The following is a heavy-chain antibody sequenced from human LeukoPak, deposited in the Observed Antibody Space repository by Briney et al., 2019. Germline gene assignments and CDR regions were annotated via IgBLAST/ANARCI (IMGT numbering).Heavy chain of an antibody. CDR1: GYSFTSYW. V-gene: IGHV5-51*01. CDR2: IYPGDSDT. D-gene: IGHD6-13*01. Sequence: GESLKISCKGSGYSFTSYWIAWVRQLPGKGLEWMGIIYPGDSDTRYSPSLQGQVAISADKSINTAYLEWSSLEASDTAMYYCASGIVASAGSRVYYFDYWGQGTLVTVSS. CDR3: ASGIVASAGSRVYYFDY. J-gene: IGHJ4*02.